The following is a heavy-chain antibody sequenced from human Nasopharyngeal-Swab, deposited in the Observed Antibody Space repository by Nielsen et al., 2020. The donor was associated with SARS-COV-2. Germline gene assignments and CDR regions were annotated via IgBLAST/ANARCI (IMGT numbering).Heavy chain of an antibody. Sequence: WIRKRPGKGLDWIGNIYYTGSTNYNPSLKSRVAISVDTPKNQFSLKLSSVTAADTAVYYCARALTGTSFFDPWGQGTLVTVSS. CDR2: IYYTGST. V-gene: IGHV4-59*01. CDR3: ARALTGTSFFDP. D-gene: IGHD1-20*01. J-gene: IGHJ5*02.